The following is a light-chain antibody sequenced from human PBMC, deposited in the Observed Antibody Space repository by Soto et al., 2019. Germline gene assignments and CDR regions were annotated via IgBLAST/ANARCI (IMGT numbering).Light chain of an antibody. CDR1: SSNIGAGYT. Sequence: QTVVTQPPSVSGAPGQRVTISCTGRSSNIGAGYTEHWYQQLPGTAPKLLIYGNNNRPSGVPDRFAGSKSGTSASLAITGLQAEDEADYYCQSYDSSLTAYVFGGGTQLTVL. V-gene: IGLV1-40*01. CDR3: QSYDSSLTAYV. J-gene: IGLJ7*01. CDR2: GNN.